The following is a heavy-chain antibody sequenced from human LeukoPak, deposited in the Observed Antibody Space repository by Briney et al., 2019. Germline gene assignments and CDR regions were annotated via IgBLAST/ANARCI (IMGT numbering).Heavy chain of an antibody. V-gene: IGHV3-11*06. CDR1: GFTFSDYY. CDR2: ISSSSSYT. CDR3: AREGSRGNFDY. Sequence: GGSLRLSCAASGFTFSDYYMSWIRQAPGKGLEWVSYISSSSSYTNYADSVKGRFTISRDNAKNSPYLQMNSLRAEDTAVYYCAREGSRGNFDYWGQGTLVTVSS. J-gene: IGHJ4*02. D-gene: IGHD3-10*01.